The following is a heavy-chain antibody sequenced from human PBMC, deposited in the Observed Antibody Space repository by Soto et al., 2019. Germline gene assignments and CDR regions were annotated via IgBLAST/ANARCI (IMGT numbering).Heavy chain of an antibody. CDR1: GFTFSSNA. J-gene: IGHJ6*02. D-gene: IGHD1-26*01. V-gene: IGHV3-21*01. CDR2: ISSSSYYI. CDR3: ARDLGWEGVYGMDV. Sequence: PGGSLRLSCAASGFTFSSNAMHWVRQAPGKGLEWVSSISSSSYYIYYADSLKGRFTISRDDAENSLYLQMNSLRAEDTAVYYCARDLGWEGVYGMDVWGQGTTVTVSS.